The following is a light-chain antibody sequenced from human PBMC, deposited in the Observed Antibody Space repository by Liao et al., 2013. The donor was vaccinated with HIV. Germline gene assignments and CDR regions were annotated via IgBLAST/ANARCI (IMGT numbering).Light chain of an antibody. Sequence: SYELTQPPSVSVAPGKTARITCGGNNIGSKSVHWYQQKPGQAPVPVIYYDSDRPSGIPERFSGSNSGNTATLTISGTQAMDEADYYCQAWDSSTANVVFGGGTKLTVL. CDR2: YDS. V-gene: IGLV3-21*01. CDR3: QAWDSSTANVV. J-gene: IGLJ2*01. CDR1: NIGSKS.